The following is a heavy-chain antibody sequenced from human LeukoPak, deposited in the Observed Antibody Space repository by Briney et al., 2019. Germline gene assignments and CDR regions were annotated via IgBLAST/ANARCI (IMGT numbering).Heavy chain of an antibody. J-gene: IGHJ4*02. CDR2: ISSSSSTI. V-gene: IGHV3-48*01. CDR3: ARDDRYCSSTSCSQQH. CDR1: GFTFSSYS. Sequence: PGGSLRFSCAASGFTFSSYSMNWVRQAPGKGLEWVSYISSSSSTIYYADSVKGRFTISRDNAKNSLYLQMNSLRAEDTAVYYCARDDRYCSSTSCSQQHWGQGTLVTVSS. D-gene: IGHD2-2*01.